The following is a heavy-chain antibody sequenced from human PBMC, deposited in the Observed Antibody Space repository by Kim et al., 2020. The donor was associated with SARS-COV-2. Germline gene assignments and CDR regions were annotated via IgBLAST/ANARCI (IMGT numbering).Heavy chain of an antibody. CDR2: VSYDETNR. CDR3: VAEDYNYVFEI. Sequence: LTCAASGFRFTAYTMHWVRQAPGKALEWVALVSYDETNRDYAGSVKGRFTVSRDNSKNTLFLHMNSLRPDDTSTYYCVAEDYNYVFEIWGQGTMV. V-gene: IGHV3-30-3*01. D-gene: IGHD4-4*01. J-gene: IGHJ3*02. CDR1: GFRFTAYT.